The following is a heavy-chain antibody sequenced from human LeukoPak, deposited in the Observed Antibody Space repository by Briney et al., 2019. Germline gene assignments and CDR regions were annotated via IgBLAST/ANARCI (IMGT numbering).Heavy chain of an antibody. V-gene: IGHV1-69*05. D-gene: IGHD4-17*01. CDR3: ARDSKTLTTEPGHFDY. J-gene: IGHJ4*02. Sequence: SVKVSCKASGTFSTHALSWVRQAPGQGLEWMGRVIPMFDTVIYAQKFQDRATITTDKSTSTAYMELSSLRSEDTAVYYCARDSKTLTTEPGHFDYWGQGTLASVSP. CDR2: VIPMFDTV. CDR1: GTFSTHA.